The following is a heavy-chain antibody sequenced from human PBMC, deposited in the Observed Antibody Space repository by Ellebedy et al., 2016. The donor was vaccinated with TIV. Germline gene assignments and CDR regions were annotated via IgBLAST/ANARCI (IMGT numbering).Heavy chain of an antibody. CDR3: TTDPFAGMDV. J-gene: IGHJ6*02. Sequence: GESLKISCAASGFTFSGHWMHWVRQAPGKGLEWVGRIKSKTDGGTTHYAAPVQGRFTISRDDSKNTLYLQMNSLKTEDTAVYYCTTDPFAGMDVWGQGTTVTVSS. CDR2: IKSKTDGGTT. CDR1: GFTFSGHW. V-gene: IGHV3-15*06.